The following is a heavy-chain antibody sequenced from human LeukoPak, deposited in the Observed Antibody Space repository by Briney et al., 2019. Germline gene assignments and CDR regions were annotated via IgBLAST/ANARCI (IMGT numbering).Heavy chain of an antibody. V-gene: IGHV4-31*03. CDR3: ARDGGTVTHFDY. Sequence: SQTLSLTCTVSGGSISSSGYYWRWIRQRPGKGLEWVGYIYYNGNTYYNPSLKSRIAISVDTSENQFSLRLTSVTAADTAVYYCARDGGTVTHFDYWGQGTLVTVSS. CDR1: GGSISSSGYY. CDR2: IYYNGNT. J-gene: IGHJ4*02. D-gene: IGHD4-17*01.